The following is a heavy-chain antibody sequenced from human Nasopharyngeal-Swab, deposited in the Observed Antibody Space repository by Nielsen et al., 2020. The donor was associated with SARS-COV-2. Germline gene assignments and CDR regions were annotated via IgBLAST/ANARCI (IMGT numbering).Heavy chain of an antibody. J-gene: IGHJ6*02. CDR2: IYYSGST. V-gene: IGHV4-30-4*01. Sequence: WMRQSPGKGLELIVYIYYSGSTYYNPSLKRRVTISVDTSKNQFSLKLSSVTAADTAVYYCARAHYYDILTGYFLPGMGVMDVWGQGTTVTVSS. D-gene: IGHD3-9*01. CDR3: ARAHYYDILTGYFLPGMGVMDV.